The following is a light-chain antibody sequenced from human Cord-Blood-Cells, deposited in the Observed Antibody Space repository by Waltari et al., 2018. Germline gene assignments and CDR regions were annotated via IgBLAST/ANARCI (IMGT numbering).Light chain of an antibody. CDR1: ALPKQY. J-gene: IGLJ1*01. CDR3: QSADSSGTYYV. V-gene: IGLV3-25*02. Sequence: SYELTQPPSVSVSPGQTARITCSGDALPKQYAYWYQQKPGQAPVLVIYKDSERPSGIPERFLGSISGTTVTFTISGVQAEDEADYYCQSADSSGTYYVFGTGTKVTVL. CDR2: KDS.